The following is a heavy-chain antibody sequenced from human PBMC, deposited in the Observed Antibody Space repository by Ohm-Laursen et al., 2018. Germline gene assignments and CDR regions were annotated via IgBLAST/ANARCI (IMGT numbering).Heavy chain of an antibody. CDR2: ISDTGSHI. J-gene: IGHJ6*02. Sequence: GSLRLSCSASGFTFSNYAMSWVRQAPGTGLEWVSYISDTGSHIYYAGSVRGRFTISRDNAKNTLYLQMNSLRAEDMAVYYCAKLQLGAWKGYYYGMDVWGQGTTVTVSS. D-gene: IGHD4/OR15-4a*01. V-gene: IGHV3-21*01. CDR3: AKLQLGAWKGYYYGMDV. CDR1: GFTFSNYA.